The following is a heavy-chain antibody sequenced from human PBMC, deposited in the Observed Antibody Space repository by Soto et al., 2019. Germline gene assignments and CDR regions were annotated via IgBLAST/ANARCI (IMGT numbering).Heavy chain of an antibody. CDR3: ARERVPAATWFDP. Sequence: GGSLRLSCAASGFTFSDYYMSWIRQAPGKGLEWVSYISSSSSYTNYADSVKGRFTTSRDNAKNSLYLQMNSLRAEDTAVYYCARERVPAATWFDPWGQGTLVTVSS. CDR1: GFTFSDYY. CDR2: ISSSSSYT. D-gene: IGHD2-2*01. V-gene: IGHV3-11*06. J-gene: IGHJ5*02.